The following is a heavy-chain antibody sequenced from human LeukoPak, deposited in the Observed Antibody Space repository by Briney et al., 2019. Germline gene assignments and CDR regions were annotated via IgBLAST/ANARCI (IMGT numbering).Heavy chain of an antibody. CDR2: LYYSGTT. J-gene: IGHJ4*02. CDR3: ARDSSGYYRIDY. Sequence: PSETLSLTCTVSGGSISTSSYCWGWIRQPPGKGLEWIGSLYYSGTTYYNPSLRSRVTVSVDTSKNQFSLKLSSVTAADTAVYYCARDSSGYYRIDYWGQGTLVTVSS. CDR1: GGSISTSSYC. D-gene: IGHD3-22*01. V-gene: IGHV4-39*01.